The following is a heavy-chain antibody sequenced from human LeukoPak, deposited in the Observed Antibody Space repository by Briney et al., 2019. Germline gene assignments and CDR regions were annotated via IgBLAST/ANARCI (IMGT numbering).Heavy chain of an antibody. D-gene: IGHD6-13*01. CDR1: GFTFSSYS. CDR3: ARDSSSSWYPHYNY. Sequence: GGSLRLSCAASGFTFSSYSMHWVRQAPGKGLEWVSSISSSSGYIYYADSVKGRFTISRDNAKNSLYLQMNSLRAEDTAVYYCARDSSSSWYPHYNYWGQGTLVTVSS. V-gene: IGHV3-21*01. CDR2: ISSSSGYI. J-gene: IGHJ4*02.